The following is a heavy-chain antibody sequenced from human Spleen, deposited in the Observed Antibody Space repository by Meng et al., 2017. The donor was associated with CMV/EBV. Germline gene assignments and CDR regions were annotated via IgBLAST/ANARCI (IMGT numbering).Heavy chain of an antibody. CDR1: GFSLSTTGMR. CDR3: ARMGRLSDAFDI. CDR2: IDWDDDK. J-gene: IGHJ3*02. Sequence: SGPTLVKPTQTLTLTCTFSGFSLSTTGMRASWIRQPSGKALEWLARIDWDDDKFYSTSLKTRLSISKDTSKNQVVLTMTNMDPVDTATYYCARMGRLSDAFDIWGQGTMVTVSS. D-gene: IGHD6-25*01. V-gene: IGHV2-70*04.